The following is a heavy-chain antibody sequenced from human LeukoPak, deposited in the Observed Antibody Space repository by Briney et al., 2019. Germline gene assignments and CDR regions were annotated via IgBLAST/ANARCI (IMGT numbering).Heavy chain of an antibody. CDR3: AKAHRSSSPNWFDP. J-gene: IGHJ5*02. Sequence: GGSLRLSCAGSGFTFSSYAMSWVRQAPGKGLEWVSAISGSGGSTHYADSVKGRFTISRDNSKNTLYLQMNSLRAEDTAVYYCAKAHRSSSPNWFDPWGQGTLVTVSS. CDR2: ISGSGGST. V-gene: IGHV3-23*01. D-gene: IGHD6-13*01. CDR1: GFTFSSYA.